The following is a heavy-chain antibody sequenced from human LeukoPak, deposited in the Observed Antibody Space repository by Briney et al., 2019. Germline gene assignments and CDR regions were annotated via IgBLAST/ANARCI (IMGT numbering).Heavy chain of an antibody. CDR1: GGSISSGSYY. CDR2: IFSSGSP. Sequence: PSQTLSLTCIVSGGSISSGSYYWSWIRQPAGKGLEWIGRIFSSGSPNYNPSLKSRVTISVDTSKNQFSLKLSSVTAADTAVYYCARGGPSYYYDSSGYPDNWFDPWGQGTLVTVSS. D-gene: IGHD3-22*01. J-gene: IGHJ5*02. V-gene: IGHV4-61*02. CDR3: ARGGPSYYYDSSGYPDNWFDP.